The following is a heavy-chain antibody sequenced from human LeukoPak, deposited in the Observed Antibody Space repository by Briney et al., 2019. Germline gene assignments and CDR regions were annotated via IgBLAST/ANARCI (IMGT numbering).Heavy chain of an antibody. V-gene: IGHV4-61*09. D-gene: IGHD3-16*01. CDR1: GGSISSGGYH. CDR2: IYTSGST. J-gene: IGHJ4*02. Sequence: PSQTLSLTCTVSGGSISSGGYHWSWIRQPAGKGLEWIGHIYTSGSTNYNPSLKSRVTMSVDTSKNQFSLKLSSVTAADTAVYYCARVGDYALKDWGQGTLVTVSS. CDR3: ARVGDYALKD.